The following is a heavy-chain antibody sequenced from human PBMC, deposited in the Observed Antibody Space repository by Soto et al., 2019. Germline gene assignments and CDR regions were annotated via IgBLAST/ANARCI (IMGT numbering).Heavy chain of an antibody. CDR2: ISAYNGNT. V-gene: IGHV1-18*01. J-gene: IGHJ4*02. Sequence: QVQLVQSGAEVKKPGASVKVSCKASGYTFTSYGISWVRQAPGQGLEWMGWISAYNGNTNYARKIQGRVTMTTDTSTTTAYMQLRSLRSDDPAVYYWARDRVVALANLLGYWGQGILVTVSS. CDR1: GYTFTSYG. D-gene: IGHD2-2*01. CDR3: ARDRVVALANLLGY.